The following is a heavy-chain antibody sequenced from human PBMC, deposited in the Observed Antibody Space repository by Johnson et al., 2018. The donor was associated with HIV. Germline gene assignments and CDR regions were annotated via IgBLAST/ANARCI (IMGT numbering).Heavy chain of an antibody. Sequence: VQLVESGGGVVQPGGSLRLSCAASGFTVSRNYMNWVRQAIGKSLEWVSAIGTAGDTYYADSVKGRFTISRDNSKNTLYLQMNSLRAEDTAVYYCAKDNPGVSHAFDIWGQGTMVTVSS. CDR3: AKDNPGVSHAFDI. V-gene: IGHV3-13*01. J-gene: IGHJ3*02. CDR2: IGTAGDT. D-gene: IGHD1-14*01. CDR1: GFTVSRNY.